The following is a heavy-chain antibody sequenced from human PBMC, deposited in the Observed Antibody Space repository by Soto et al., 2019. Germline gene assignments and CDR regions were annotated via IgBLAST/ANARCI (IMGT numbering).Heavy chain of an antibody. D-gene: IGHD1-26*01. V-gene: IGHV3-73*02. J-gene: IGHJ3*01. Sequence: EVHLVESGGGLVQPGGSLKLSCAASGFIFSGSAMHWVRQASGKGLEWVGRIRSKANNYATAYTESVKGRVTISRDDSKNTVYLQMNSLKTEDTAVYFCTNGKIVWGQGIMVTVSS. CDR1: GFIFSGSA. CDR2: IRSKANNYAT. CDR3: TNGKIV.